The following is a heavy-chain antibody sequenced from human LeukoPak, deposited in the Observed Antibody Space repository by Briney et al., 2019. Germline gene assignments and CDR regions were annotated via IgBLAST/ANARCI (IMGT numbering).Heavy chain of an antibody. J-gene: IGHJ6*02. CDR1: GGSFSGYY. D-gene: IGHD2-2*01. Sequence: SETLSLTCAVYGGSFSGYYWSWIRQPPGKGLEWIGEINHSGSTNYNPSLKSRVTISVDTSKNQFSLKLSSVTAADTAVYYCARVIGTPNPEEDIVVVPAARGHYYYYGMDVWGQGTTVTVSS. CDR2: INHSGST. CDR3: ARVIGTPNPEEDIVVVPAARGHYYYYGMDV. V-gene: IGHV4-34*01.